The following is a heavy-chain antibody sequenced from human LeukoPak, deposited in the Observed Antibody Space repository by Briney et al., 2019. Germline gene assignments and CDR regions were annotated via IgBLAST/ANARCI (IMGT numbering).Heavy chain of an antibody. CDR3: ARSSIIAAAGPYYFDY. CDR2: IIPIFGTA. Sequence: GASVKVSCKASGGTFSSYAISWVRQAPGQGLEWMGGIIPIFGTANYAQKFQGRGTITADESTSTTYMELSSLRSEDPAVYYCARSSIIAAAGPYYFDYWGQGTLVTVSS. CDR1: GGTFSSYA. J-gene: IGHJ4*02. V-gene: IGHV1-69*13. D-gene: IGHD6-13*01.